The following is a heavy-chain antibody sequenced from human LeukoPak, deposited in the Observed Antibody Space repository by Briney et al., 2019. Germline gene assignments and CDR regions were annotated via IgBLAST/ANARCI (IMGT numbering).Heavy chain of an antibody. D-gene: IGHD1-1*01. CDR3: ARVTFGLERRYDGKCFDY. CDR2: INPNSGGT. CDR1: GYTFTGYY. V-gene: IGHV1-2*02. Sequence: ASVKVSCKASGYTFTGYYMHWVRQAPGQGLEWMGWINPNSGGTNYAQKFQGRVTMTRDTSISTAYMELSRLRSDDTAVYYCARVTFGLERRYDGKCFDYWGQGTLVTVSS. J-gene: IGHJ4*02.